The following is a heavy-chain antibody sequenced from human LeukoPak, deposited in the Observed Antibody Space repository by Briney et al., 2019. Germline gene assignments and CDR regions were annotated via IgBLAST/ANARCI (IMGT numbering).Heavy chain of an antibody. J-gene: IGHJ4*02. Sequence: PGGSLRLSCAASGFTFSNAWMSWVRQAPGKGLEWVAVISYDGSNKYYADSVKGRFTISRDNSKNTLYLQMNSLRAEDTAVYYCARDRGTAMVKYYFDYWGQGTLVTVSS. CDR2: ISYDGSNK. V-gene: IGHV3-30-3*01. CDR3: ARDRGTAMVKYYFDY. CDR1: GFTFSNAW. D-gene: IGHD5-18*01.